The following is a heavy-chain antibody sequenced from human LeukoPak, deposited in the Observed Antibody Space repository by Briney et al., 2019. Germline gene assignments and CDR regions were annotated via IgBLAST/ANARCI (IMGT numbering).Heavy chain of an antibody. V-gene: IGHV4-38-2*02. CDR3: ARDLSDYVWGSYGY. J-gene: IGHJ4*02. CDR1: GYSISSGYY. Sequence: SETLSLTCTVSGYSISSGYYWGWIRQPPGKGLEWIGSIYHSGSTYYNPSLKSRVTISVDTSKNQFSLKLSSVTAADTAVYYCARDLSDYVWGSYGYWGQGTLVTVSS. D-gene: IGHD3-16*01. CDR2: IYHSGST.